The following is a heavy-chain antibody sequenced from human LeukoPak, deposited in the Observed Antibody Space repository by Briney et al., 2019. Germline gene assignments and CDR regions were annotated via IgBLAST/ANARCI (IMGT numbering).Heavy chain of an antibody. Sequence: GGSLRLSCAASGFTFSSYAMSWVRQAPGKGLEWVSAISGSGGSTYYADSVKGRFTISRDNSKNTLYLQMNSLRAEDTAVYYCAKGAVESLEYYFYMEVWGTGTTVTVSS. V-gene: IGHV3-23*01. CDR3: AKGAVESLEYYFYMEV. J-gene: IGHJ6*03. CDR2: ISGSGGST. CDR1: GFTFSSYA. D-gene: IGHD1-1*01.